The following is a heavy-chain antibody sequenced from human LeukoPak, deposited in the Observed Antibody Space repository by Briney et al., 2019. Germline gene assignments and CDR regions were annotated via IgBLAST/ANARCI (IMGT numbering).Heavy chain of an antibody. D-gene: IGHD3-10*01. Sequence: SETLSLTCTVSGGSISNYYWSWIRQPPGKGLEWIGYLYYSGSTNYNPSLKSRVTISVDTSKNQFSLKLNSVTAADTAVYYCARRAYGSGSFNRYYFDYWGQGTLVAVSS. J-gene: IGHJ4*02. CDR1: GGSISNYY. CDR3: ARRAYGSGSFNRYYFDY. CDR2: LYYSGST. V-gene: IGHV4-59*08.